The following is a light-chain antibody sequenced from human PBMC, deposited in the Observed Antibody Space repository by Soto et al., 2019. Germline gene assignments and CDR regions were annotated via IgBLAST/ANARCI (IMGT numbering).Light chain of an antibody. J-gene: IGKJ3*01. CDR2: GAS. CDR1: QSVSSN. CDR3: QQYNNWPPFT. V-gene: IGKV3-15*01. Sequence: EIVMTQSPATLSVSPGESATLSCRASQSVSSNLAWYQQKPGQAPRLLIYGASTRATGIPARFSGSGSGTEFTLTISSLQSEDFAGYYWQQYNNWPPFTFGPGTKVDIK.